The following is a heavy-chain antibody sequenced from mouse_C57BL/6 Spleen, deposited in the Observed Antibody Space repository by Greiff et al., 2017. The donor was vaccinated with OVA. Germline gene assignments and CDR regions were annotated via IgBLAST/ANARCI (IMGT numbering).Heavy chain of an antibody. CDR1: GFTFSDYY. J-gene: IGHJ3*01. CDR2: INYDGSST. Sequence: EVQVAESEGGLVQPGSSMKLSCTASGFTFSDYYMAWVRQVPEKGLEWVANINYDGSSTYYLDSLKSRFIISRDNAKNILYLQMSSLKSEDTATYYCARVDYYGSFAYWGQGTLVTVSA. D-gene: IGHD1-1*01. V-gene: IGHV5-16*01. CDR3: ARVDYYGSFAY.